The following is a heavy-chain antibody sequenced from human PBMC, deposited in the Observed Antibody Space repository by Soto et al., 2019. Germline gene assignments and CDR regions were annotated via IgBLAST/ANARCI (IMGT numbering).Heavy chain of an antibody. Sequence: SETLSLTCTVSGGSISSGGYYWSWIREHPGKGLEWIGYIYYGGSTYYNPTLKSRATISGDTSKNQFSLKLSSVTAADTAVYYCARGGYYYENSGQNAYDYWGQGILVTVS. D-gene: IGHD3-22*01. CDR2: IYYGGST. CDR3: ARGGYYYENSGQNAYDY. J-gene: IGHJ4*01. V-gene: IGHV4-31*03. CDR1: GGSISSGGYY.